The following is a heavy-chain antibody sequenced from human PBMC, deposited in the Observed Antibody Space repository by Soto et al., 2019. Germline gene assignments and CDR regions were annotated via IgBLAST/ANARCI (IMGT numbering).Heavy chain of an antibody. D-gene: IGHD5-12*01. CDR2: IVPIVDTS. Sequence: QVQLVQSGAEVRQPASSVKVSCKTSGGTFSSYAISWVRQAPGQGLEWMGGIVPIVDTSTYAQKFQGRVTITADESTSTAYMELSSLRSDDTAIYYCVSVVAIPGYPDNWGQGTLVTVSS. V-gene: IGHV1-69*12. CDR3: VSVVAIPGYPDN. J-gene: IGHJ4*02. CDR1: GGTFSSYA.